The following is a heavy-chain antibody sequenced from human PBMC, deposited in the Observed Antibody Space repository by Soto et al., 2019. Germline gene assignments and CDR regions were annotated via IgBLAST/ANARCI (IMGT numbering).Heavy chain of an antibody. D-gene: IGHD3-10*01. CDR2: IYNGGNT. V-gene: IGHV4-4*07. Sequence: SETLSLTCTVSGGSISSYYWSWIRQSAGKGLEWIGRIYNGGNTQYNPSLKSRVTMSADTSKNQFSLRLNYVTAADTAVYYCARDGSDSYGLDVWGQGTTVTVSS. J-gene: IGHJ6*02. CDR1: GGSISSYY. CDR3: ARDGSDSYGLDV.